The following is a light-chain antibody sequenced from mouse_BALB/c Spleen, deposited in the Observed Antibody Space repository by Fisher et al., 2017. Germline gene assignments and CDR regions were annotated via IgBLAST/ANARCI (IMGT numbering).Light chain of an antibody. CDR2: STS. J-gene: IGKJ1*01. CDR3: HQYHRSPWT. Sequence: IVMTQTPALMSASPGEKVTMTCSASSSVSYMYWYQQKPGSSPKLWIYSTSNLASGVPARFSGSGSGTSYSPTISSMEAEDAATYYCHQYHRSPWTFGGGTKLEIK. V-gene: IGKV4-61*01. CDR1: SSVSY.